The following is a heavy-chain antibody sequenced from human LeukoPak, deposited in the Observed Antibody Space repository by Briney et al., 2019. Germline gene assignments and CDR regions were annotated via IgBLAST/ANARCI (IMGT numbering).Heavy chain of an antibody. Sequence: GGSLRLSCAASGFTLSSYAMSWVRQAPGKGLEWVSAISVSGNTYHADSVKGRFTISRDSSKNTLYLQMNSLKTEDTAVYYCTRDVVAGLYYYYYYYMDVRGKGTTVTVSS. J-gene: IGHJ6*03. CDR3: TRDVVAGLYYYYYYYMDV. D-gene: IGHD6-19*01. V-gene: IGHV3-23*01. CDR2: ISVSGNT. CDR1: GFTLSSYA.